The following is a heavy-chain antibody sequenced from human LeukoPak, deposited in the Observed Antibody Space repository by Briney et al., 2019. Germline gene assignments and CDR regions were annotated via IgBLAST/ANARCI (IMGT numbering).Heavy chain of an antibody. V-gene: IGHV3-53*01. Sequence: PGGSLRLSCAASGFTVSNNYMSWVRQAPGKGLEWVSVIYSGGNTYYADSVKGRFAISRDYSRNTEYLQMNSLRAEDTAVYYCARESGFGELFPYAFDIWGQGTVVTVSS. CDR2: IYSGGNT. CDR3: ARESGFGELFPYAFDI. J-gene: IGHJ3*02. CDR1: GFTVSNNY. D-gene: IGHD3-10*01.